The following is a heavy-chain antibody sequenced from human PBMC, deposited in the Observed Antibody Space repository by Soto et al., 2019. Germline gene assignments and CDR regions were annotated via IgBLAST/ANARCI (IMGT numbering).Heavy chain of an antibody. Sequence: QLQLQESGPGLVKPSETLSLTCTVSGGSISSSSYYWGWIRQSPGKGLEWIGNIYYSGSTYYNPSLKSRVTISVDTSKNQFSLKLSSVTAADTAVYYCARRGGSSPFDYGGQGTLVTVSS. CDR2: IYYSGST. CDR1: GGSISSSSYY. D-gene: IGHD1-26*01. CDR3: ARRGGSSPFDY. J-gene: IGHJ4*02. V-gene: IGHV4-39*01.